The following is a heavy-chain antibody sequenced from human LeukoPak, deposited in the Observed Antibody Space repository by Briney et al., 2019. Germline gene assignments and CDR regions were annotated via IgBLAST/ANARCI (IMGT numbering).Heavy chain of an antibody. CDR1: GFTFSSYN. J-gene: IGHJ4*02. D-gene: IGHD2-2*02. Sequence: GGSLRLSCAASGFTFSSYNMNWVRQAPGKGLEWVSSISSGSSYIFYADSVKGRFTISRDNAKNSLYLQMNSLRAEDTALYYCAKDMGYCSSTSCYTGYFDYWGQGTLVTVSS. V-gene: IGHV3-21*04. CDR2: ISSGSSYI. CDR3: AKDMGYCSSTSCYTGYFDY.